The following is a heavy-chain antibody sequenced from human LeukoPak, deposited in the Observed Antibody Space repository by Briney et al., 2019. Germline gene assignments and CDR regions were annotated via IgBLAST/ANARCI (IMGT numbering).Heavy chain of an antibody. V-gene: IGHV3-21*01. D-gene: IGHD3-22*01. Sequence: GGSLRLSCAASGFTFSSYSMNWVRQAPGKGLEWVSAISSTSSSYMYYADSVKGRFTISRDNAKNSLYLQMNSLRAEDTAVYYCARGYSITMIVVVTPRRMDVWGKGTTVTVSS. CDR1: GFTFSSYS. CDR3: ARGYSITMIVVVTPRRMDV. CDR2: ISSTSSSYM. J-gene: IGHJ6*03.